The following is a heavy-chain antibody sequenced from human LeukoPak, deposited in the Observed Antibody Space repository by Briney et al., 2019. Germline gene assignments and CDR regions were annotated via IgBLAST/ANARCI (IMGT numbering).Heavy chain of an antibody. D-gene: IGHD6-13*01. J-gene: IGHJ4*02. V-gene: IGHV3-7*01. Sequence: GGSLRLSRAASGFTFSSYGMSWVRQAPGKGLEWGANIKQDGSEKYYVDSVKGRFTISRDNAKNSLYLQMNSLRAEDTAVYYCARWPKQQLDNYFDYWGQGTLVTVSS. CDR1: GFTFSSYG. CDR2: IKQDGSEK. CDR3: ARWPKQQLDNYFDY.